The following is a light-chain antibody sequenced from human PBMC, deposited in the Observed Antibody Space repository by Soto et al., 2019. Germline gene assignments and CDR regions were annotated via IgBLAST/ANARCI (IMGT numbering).Light chain of an antibody. CDR2: GAS. CDR3: QQYNNWPPWT. V-gene: IGKV3-15*01. Sequence: EIVMTQSPATLSVSPGERATLSCRASQSVSGNLAWYQQKPGQAPRLLIYGASTRATAIPARFSGSGSGTEFTLTISSLESEDFAVYYCQQYNNWPPWTFGQGTKVEIK. J-gene: IGKJ1*01. CDR1: QSVSGN.